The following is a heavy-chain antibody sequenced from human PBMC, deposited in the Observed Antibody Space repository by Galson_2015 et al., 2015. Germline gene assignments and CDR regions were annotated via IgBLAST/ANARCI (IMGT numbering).Heavy chain of an antibody. CDR2: ISLNGGST. V-gene: IGHV3-64*01. J-gene: IGHJ5*02. D-gene: IGHD2-15*01. CDR1: GFPFSTYA. Sequence: FLRISCEASGFPFSTYAMHWVRQAPGKGLEYVSSISLNGGSTYYENSVKGRFTISRDNSKNTLYLQMGNVRAEDTAVYYCAKGYCSGITCSTYNWFDPWGQGTLVTVSS. CDR3: AKGYCSGITCSTYNWFDP.